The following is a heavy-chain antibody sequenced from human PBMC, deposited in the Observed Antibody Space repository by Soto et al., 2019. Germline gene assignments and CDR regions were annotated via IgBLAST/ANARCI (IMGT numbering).Heavy chain of an antibody. Sequence: GGSLRLSCEASGFTFSSYAMSWVRQAPGKGLEWVSAISGSGGSTHYAHCVMGRLNIYRDKSKSTLSLQMNSLRAEDTAVYYCAKDNIAYSSNWYDRFDYWGQGTLVTVSS. J-gene: IGHJ4*02. V-gene: IGHV3-23*01. D-gene: IGHD6-13*01. CDR2: ISGSGGST. CDR1: GFTFSSYA. CDR3: AKDNIAYSSNWYDRFDY.